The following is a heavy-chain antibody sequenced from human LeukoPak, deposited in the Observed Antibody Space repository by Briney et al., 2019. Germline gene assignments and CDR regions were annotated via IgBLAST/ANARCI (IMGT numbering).Heavy chain of an antibody. D-gene: IGHD2-21*01. CDR2: IYTSGST. CDR1: GGSISSYY. CDR3: ASGVIAIDAFDI. J-gene: IGHJ3*02. V-gene: IGHV4-4*07. Sequence: SETLSLTCTVSGGSISSYYWSWIRQPAGKGLEWIGRIYTSGSTNYNPSLKSRVTISVDTSKNQFSLKLSSVTAADTAVYYCASGVIAIDAFDIWGQGTMVTVSS.